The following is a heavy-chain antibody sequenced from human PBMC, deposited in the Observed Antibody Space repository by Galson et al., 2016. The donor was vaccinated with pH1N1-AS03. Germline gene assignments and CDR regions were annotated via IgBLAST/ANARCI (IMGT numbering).Heavy chain of an antibody. CDR1: GFTFSSYS. J-gene: IGHJ4*02. CDR3: AKSKDMAATAGDY. V-gene: IGHV3-21*04. CDR2: ISSRSSDI. Sequence: SLRLSCAASGFTFSSYSVNWVRQAPGKGLEWVSSISSRSSDIYYADSVKGRFTISRDNARRSLYLQMNSLRAEDTAVYYCAKSKDMAATAGDYWGQGTLVTVSS. D-gene: IGHD5-12*01.